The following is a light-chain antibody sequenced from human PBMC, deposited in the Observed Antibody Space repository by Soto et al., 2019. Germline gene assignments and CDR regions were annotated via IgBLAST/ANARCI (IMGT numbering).Light chain of an antibody. CDR2: EGT. Sequence: QSALTQPASVSGSPGQSITISCTGTSSDVGSYNLVSWYQQYPGKAPKLMIYEGTNRPSGVSNRVSGSKSGNTASLTISGLQAEDEAHYYCSSYAGRVVFGGGTKLTVL. V-gene: IGLV2-23*01. J-gene: IGLJ2*01. CDR3: SSYAGRVV. CDR1: SSDVGSYNL.